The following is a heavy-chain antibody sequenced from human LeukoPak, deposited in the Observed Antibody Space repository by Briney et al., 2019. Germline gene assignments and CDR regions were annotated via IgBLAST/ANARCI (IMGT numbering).Heavy chain of an antibody. J-gene: IGHJ3*02. D-gene: IGHD3-16*01. Sequence: ATVKLSCKVSGYTFTDYYMHWVRQAPGKGLEWMGLVYPEDGETIYAEKFQGRVTITADTSPDTAYMELSSLRSEDTAAYYCATYYDYVWGTSKPAFDIWGQGTMVTVSS. CDR2: VYPEDGET. CDR3: ATYYDYVWGTSKPAFDI. CDR1: GYTFTDYY. V-gene: IGHV1-69-2*01.